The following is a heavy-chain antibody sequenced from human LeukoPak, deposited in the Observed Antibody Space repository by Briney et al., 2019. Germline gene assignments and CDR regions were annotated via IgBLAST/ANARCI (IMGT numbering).Heavy chain of an antibody. J-gene: IGHJ4*02. CDR1: GFRFSSYG. V-gene: IGHV3-30*02. Sequence: GGSLRLSCAASGFRFSSYGMHWVRQAPGKGREGGSFIRYDESRTFYGDSVKGRFIISRDDSKNTVYLHMHSLRTEDTVVYYCARTLVTTVAGTYYFDYWGQGTLVTVSS. CDR3: ARTLVTTVAGTYYFDY. D-gene: IGHD6-19*01. CDR2: IRYDESRT.